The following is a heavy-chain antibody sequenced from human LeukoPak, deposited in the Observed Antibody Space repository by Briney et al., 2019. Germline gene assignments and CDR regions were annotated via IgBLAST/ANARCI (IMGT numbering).Heavy chain of an antibody. CDR1: GGSFSGYY. J-gene: IGHJ3*02. CDR3: ARRSTLNYDILTGPRGYAFDI. D-gene: IGHD3-9*01. V-gene: IGHV4-34*01. CDR2: INHSGST. Sequence: PSETLSLTCAVYGGSFSGYYWSWIRQPPGKGLEWIGEINHSGSTNYNPSLKSRVTISVDTSKNQFPLKLSSVTAADTAVYYCARRSTLNYDILTGPRGYAFDIWGQGTMVTVSS.